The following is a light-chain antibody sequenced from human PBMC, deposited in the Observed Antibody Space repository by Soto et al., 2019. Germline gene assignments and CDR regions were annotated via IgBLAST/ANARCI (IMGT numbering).Light chain of an antibody. CDR1: SSDIGGYNT. CDR3: SSFTSSITDV. V-gene: IGLV2-14*01. J-gene: IGLJ6*01. CDR2: HVS. Sequence: QSVLTQPASVSGSPGQSITISCTGTSSDIGGYNTVSWYQQRPGKAPKLMIHHVSQRPSGVPDRFSGSKSGNTASLTISGLQLGTEADYYCSSFTSSITDVFGTGTQRTFL.